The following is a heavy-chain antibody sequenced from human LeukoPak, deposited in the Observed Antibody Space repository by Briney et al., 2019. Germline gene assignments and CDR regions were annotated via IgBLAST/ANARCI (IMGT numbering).Heavy chain of an antibody. J-gene: IGHJ4*02. Sequence: GGSLRLSCAASGFTFGSYSMNWVRQAPGKGLEWVSSISSSSSYIYYADSVKGRFTISRDNAKNSLYLQMNSLRAEDTAVYYCARDHDSSGPPEDYWGQGTLVTVSS. CDR2: ISSSSSYI. D-gene: IGHD3-22*01. V-gene: IGHV3-21*01. CDR1: GFTFGSYS. CDR3: ARDHDSSGPPEDY.